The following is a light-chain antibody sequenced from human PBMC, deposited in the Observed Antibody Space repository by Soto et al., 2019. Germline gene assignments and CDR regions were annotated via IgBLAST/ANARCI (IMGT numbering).Light chain of an antibody. Sequence: QSALTQPASVSGYPGQSITISCTGTSSDIGRFNYVSWYQQHPGQVPKLMIYEVSNRPSAVSNRFSGSKSGNTASLTISGLQAEDEAEYYCSSHTISNTQVLGGGTKGTVL. CDR2: EVS. CDR1: SSDIGRFNY. V-gene: IGLV2-14*01. J-gene: IGLJ3*02. CDR3: SSHTISNTQV.